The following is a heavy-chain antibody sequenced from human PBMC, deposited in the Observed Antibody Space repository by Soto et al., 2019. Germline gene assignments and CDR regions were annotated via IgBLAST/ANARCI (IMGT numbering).Heavy chain of an antibody. CDR3: AARDTAAAMVREVIVPGFVP. V-gene: IGHV4-34*01. Sequence: QVQLQQWGAGLLKPSETLSLTCAVYGGSFSGYYWSWIRQPPGKGLEWIGEINHSGSTNYNPSLKSRVTISVDTSKNQFSLNLSSVTAADTAVYYCAARDTAAAMVREVIVPGFVPWGQGTLVTVSS. CDR2: INHSGST. D-gene: IGHD3-10*01. J-gene: IGHJ5*02. CDR1: GGSFSGYY.